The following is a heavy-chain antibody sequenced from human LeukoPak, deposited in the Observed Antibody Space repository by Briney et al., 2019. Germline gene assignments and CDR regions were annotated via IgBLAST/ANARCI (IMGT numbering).Heavy chain of an antibody. V-gene: IGHV3-23*01. Sequence: GGSLRLSCAASGFTFSSSAMSWVRQVPGKGLEWVSAISGSGGSTYYADSVKGRFTISRDNSKNTLYLQMNSLRAEDTAVYYCAKVKGTYYYDSSGHLDYWGQGALVTVSS. J-gene: IGHJ4*02. CDR2: ISGSGGST. CDR1: GFTFSSSA. D-gene: IGHD3-22*01. CDR3: AKVKGTYYYDSSGHLDY.